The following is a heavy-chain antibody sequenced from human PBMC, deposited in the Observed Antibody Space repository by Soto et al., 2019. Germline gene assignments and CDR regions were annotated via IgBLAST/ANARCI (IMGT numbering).Heavy chain of an antibody. CDR3: AKDFGGDYSNYYYYGMDV. D-gene: IGHD3-16*01. J-gene: IGHJ6*02. CDR1: GFTFDDYT. Sequence: GGSLRLSCAASGFTFDDYTMHWVRQAPGKGLEWVSLISWDGGSTYYAGSVKGRFTISRDNSKNSLYLQMNSLRTEDTALYYCAKDFGGDYSNYYYYGMDVWGQGTTVTVSS. V-gene: IGHV3-43*01. CDR2: ISWDGGST.